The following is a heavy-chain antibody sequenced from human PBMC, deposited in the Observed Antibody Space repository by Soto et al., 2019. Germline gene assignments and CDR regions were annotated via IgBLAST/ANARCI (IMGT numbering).Heavy chain of an antibody. CDR1: GFTFSSYA. Sequence: QVQLVESGGGVVQPGRSLRLSCAASGFTFSSYAMHWVHQAPGKGLEWVAVISYDGSNKYYADSVKGRFTISRDNSKNTLYLQMNSLRAEDTAVYYCARGSWGYWGQGTLVTVSS. D-gene: IGHD3-16*01. J-gene: IGHJ4*02. CDR3: ARGSWGY. V-gene: IGHV3-30-3*01. CDR2: ISYDGSNK.